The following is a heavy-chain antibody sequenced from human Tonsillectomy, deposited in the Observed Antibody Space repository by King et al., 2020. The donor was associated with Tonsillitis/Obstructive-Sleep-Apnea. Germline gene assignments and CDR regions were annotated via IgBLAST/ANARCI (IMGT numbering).Heavy chain of an antibody. CDR2: SRPNNGDT. Sequence: VQLVESGAEVKKPGASVKVSCKALGYTLTSYDITWVRQAPGQGLEWMGWSRPNNGDTNYAQKLQGRVTMTSDTSTNTAYMELRSLRSDDTAVYYCARDYYDSSAYYHGYFQHWGQGTLVTVSS. V-gene: IGHV1-18*01. J-gene: IGHJ1*01. CDR3: ARDYYDSSAYYHGYFQH. CDR1: GYTLTSYD. D-gene: IGHD3-22*01.